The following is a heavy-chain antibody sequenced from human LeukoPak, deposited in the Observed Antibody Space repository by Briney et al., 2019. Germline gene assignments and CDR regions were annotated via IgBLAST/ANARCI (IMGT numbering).Heavy chain of an antibody. V-gene: IGHV4-34*01. CDR3: ARGVEEQQLVLGLDY. Sequence: SETLSLTCAVYGGSFSGYYWSWIRQPPGKGQEWIGEINHSGSTNYNPSLKSRVTISVDTSKNQFSLKLSSVTAADTAVYYCARGVEEQQLVLGLDYWGQGTLVTVSS. CDR2: INHSGST. D-gene: IGHD6-13*01. CDR1: GGSFSGYY. J-gene: IGHJ4*02.